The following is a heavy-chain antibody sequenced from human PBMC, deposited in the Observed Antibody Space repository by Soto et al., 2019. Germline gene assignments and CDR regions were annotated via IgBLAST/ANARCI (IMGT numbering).Heavy chain of an antibody. CDR1: GGSINNDDW. D-gene: IGHD3-22*01. CDR3: ARANYFESSGPFDY. V-gene: IGHV4-4*02. J-gene: IGHJ4*02. CDR2: ISHIRGT. Sequence: SETLSLTCAVSGGSINNDDWWSWVRQAPGKGLEWIGDISHIRGTNYSPFFKSRVTISIDKSTKQLSLTVSSVTAADTAVYYCARANYFESSGPFDYWGPGTPVTVSS.